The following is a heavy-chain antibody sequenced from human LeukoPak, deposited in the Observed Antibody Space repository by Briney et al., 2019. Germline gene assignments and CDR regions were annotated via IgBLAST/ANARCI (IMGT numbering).Heavy chain of an antibody. V-gene: IGHV3-30*04. Sequence: PGGSLRLYCAASGFTFSSYAMHWVRPAPGKGLEWVAIISYGGSIKSYADSVKGRFTISTDNSKNTLYLQMNSLRAEDTAVYYCAIDPGQQPPTIGDYGGQGTLVTVSS. CDR3: AIDPGQQPPTIGDY. CDR2: ISYGGSIK. CDR1: GFTFSSYA. J-gene: IGHJ4*02. D-gene: IGHD6-13*01.